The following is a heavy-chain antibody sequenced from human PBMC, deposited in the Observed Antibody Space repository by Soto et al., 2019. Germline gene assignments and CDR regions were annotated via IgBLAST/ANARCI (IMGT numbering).Heavy chain of an antibody. D-gene: IGHD3-10*01. CDR1: GDTFTNFG. CDR2: IATYNSNK. CDR3: ARVLRGVVNWFDP. V-gene: IGHV1-18*01. J-gene: IGHJ5*02. Sequence: ASVKVSCKTSGDTFTNFGLSWVRQAPGQGLEWMGWIATYNSNKNYAQKFQGRLTLTTDTSTSTGYMELKSLEYDDTAVYYCARVLRGVVNWFDPGGQGTVVTVSS.